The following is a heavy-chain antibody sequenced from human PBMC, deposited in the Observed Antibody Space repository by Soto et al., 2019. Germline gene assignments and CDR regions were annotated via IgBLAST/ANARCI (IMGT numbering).Heavy chain of an antibody. J-gene: IGHJ5*02. D-gene: IGHD3-16*01. CDR1: GGSITNYY. Sequence: KTSETLSLTCTVSGGSITNYYWSWIRQPAGKGLEWIGRMYTKERTNYNLSFKSRVTMSVDTSKNQFSLTLNDVTAADTAASYCGRDDYKDGGNNWFHAGGQGTLGTVSA. V-gene: IGHV4-4*07. CDR3: GRDDYKDGGNNWFHA. CDR2: MYTKERT.